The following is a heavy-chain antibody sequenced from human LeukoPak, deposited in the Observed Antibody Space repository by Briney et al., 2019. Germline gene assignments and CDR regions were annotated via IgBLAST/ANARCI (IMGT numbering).Heavy chain of an antibody. D-gene: IGHD3-22*01. CDR1: GGSFSGYY. V-gene: IGHV4-34*01. CDR3: ARGAEDDYDSSGYYFS. CDR2: INHSGST. J-gene: IGHJ5*02. Sequence: SETLSLTCAVYGGSFSGYYWSWIRQAPGKGLEWIGEINHSGSTNYNPSLKSRVTISVDTSKNQFSLKLSSVTAADTAVYYCARGAEDDYDSSGYYFSWGQGALVTVSS.